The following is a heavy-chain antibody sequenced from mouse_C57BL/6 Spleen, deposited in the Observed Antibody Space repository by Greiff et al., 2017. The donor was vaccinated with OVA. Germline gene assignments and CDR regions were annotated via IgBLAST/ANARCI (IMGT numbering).Heavy chain of an antibody. V-gene: IGHV1-82*01. D-gene: IGHD2-12*01. Sequence: VKLQESGPELVKPGASVKISCKASGYAFSSSWMNWVKQRPGKGLEWIGRIYPGDGDTNYNGKFKGKATLTADKSSSTAYMQLSSLTSEDSAVYFCARSAYDGAWFAYWGQGTLVTVSA. CDR1: GYAFSSSW. CDR2: IYPGDGDT. J-gene: IGHJ3*01. CDR3: ARSAYDGAWFAY.